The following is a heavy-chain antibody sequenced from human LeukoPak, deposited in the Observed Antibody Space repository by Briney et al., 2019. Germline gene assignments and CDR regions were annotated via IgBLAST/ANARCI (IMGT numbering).Heavy chain of an antibody. Sequence: SETLSLTCTVSGGSINSNDYYWSWIRQPPGKGLEWIGYIYYSGGTYYNPSLKSRVTMSLDTSKNQFSLKLSSVTAADTAVYYCARGRETTVTTPLDYWGQGTLVTVSS. CDR3: ARGRETTVTTPLDY. J-gene: IGHJ4*02. CDR2: IYYSGGT. CDR1: GGSINSNDYY. V-gene: IGHV4-30-4*01. D-gene: IGHD4-17*01.